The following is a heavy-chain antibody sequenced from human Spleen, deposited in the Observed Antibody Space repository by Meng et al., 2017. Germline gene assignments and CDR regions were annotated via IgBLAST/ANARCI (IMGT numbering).Heavy chain of an antibody. CDR3: ARSPIDKYDLSALPLDY. V-gene: IGHV3-23*01. D-gene: IGHD3-22*01. J-gene: IGHJ4*02. CDR1: GFTFSNYA. Sequence: GESLKISCAASGFTFSNYAMSWVRQAPGKGLEWVSSISGSGGSTSYADSVKGRVTISRDNSKNTLYLQMNSLRAEDTAVYYCARSPIDKYDLSALPLDYWGQGTLVTVSS. CDR2: ISGSGGST.